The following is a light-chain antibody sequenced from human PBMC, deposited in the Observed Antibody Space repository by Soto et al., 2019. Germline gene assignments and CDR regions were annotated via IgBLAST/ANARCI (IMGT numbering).Light chain of an antibody. CDR1: SSNIGSNY. Sequence: QSVLTQPPSASGTPGQRVTISCSGSSSNIGSNYVYWYQQLPGTAPTLLIYKNNQPPSGVPDRFSGSKSGTSASLATSGLRSEDEADYYCAAWDDSLSAWVFGGGTKVTVL. V-gene: IGLV1-47*01. CDR3: AAWDDSLSAWV. CDR2: KNN. J-gene: IGLJ3*02.